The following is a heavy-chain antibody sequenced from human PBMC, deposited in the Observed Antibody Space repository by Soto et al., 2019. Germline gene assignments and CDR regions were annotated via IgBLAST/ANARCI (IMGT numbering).Heavy chain of an antibody. V-gene: IGHV5-51*01. J-gene: IGHJ4*02. D-gene: IGHD6-13*01. CDR1: GYSFTSYW. CDR2: IYPGDSDT. Sequence: LGESLKISCKGSGYSFTSYWIGWVRQMPGKGLEWMGIIYPGDSDTRYSPSFQGQVTISADKSISTAYLQWSSLKASDTAMYYCARHGSSSWYNWAFDYWGQGTLVTVSS. CDR3: ARHGSSSWYNWAFDY.